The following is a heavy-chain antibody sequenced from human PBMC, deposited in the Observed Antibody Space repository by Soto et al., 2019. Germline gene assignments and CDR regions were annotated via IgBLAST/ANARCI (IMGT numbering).Heavy chain of an antibody. V-gene: IGHV3-23*01. D-gene: IGHD2-15*01. J-gene: IGHJ6*03. CDR1: GFTFSSYA. CDR3: AKDGGVSSWKYCSGGSCYYYYMDV. Sequence: GGSLRLSCAASGFTFSSYAMSWVRQAPGKGLEWVSALSGSGGTTYYADSVKGRFSISRDNSKNTVYLQMSSLRAEDTAVYYCAKDGGVSSWKYCSGGSCYYYYMDVWGKGTTVTVSS. CDR2: LSGSGGTT.